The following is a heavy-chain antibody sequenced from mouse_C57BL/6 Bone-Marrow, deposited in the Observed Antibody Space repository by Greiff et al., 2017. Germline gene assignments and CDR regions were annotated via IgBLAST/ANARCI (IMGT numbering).Heavy chain of an antibody. CDR2: ISDGGSYT. D-gene: IGHD1-1*01. J-gene: IGHJ4*01. CDR1: GFTFSRYA. Sequence: EVQLVESGGGLVKPGGSLKLSCAASGFTFSRYAMSWVRQTPEKRLEWVATISDGGSYTYYPDNVKGRFTISRDNAKNNLYLQMSHLKSEDTAMYYCAREIPDYGSSFYYAMDYWGQGTSVTVSS. V-gene: IGHV5-4*01. CDR3: AREIPDYGSSFYYAMDY.